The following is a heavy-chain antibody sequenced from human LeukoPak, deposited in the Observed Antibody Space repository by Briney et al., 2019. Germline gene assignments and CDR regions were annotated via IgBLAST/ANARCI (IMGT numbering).Heavy chain of an antibody. CDR3: ARGYNYGAHYWFDY. D-gene: IGHD5-18*01. J-gene: IGHJ4*02. Sequence: SETLSLTCTVSDGSINIYYWSWIRQAPGKGLEWIGYIYNSGSTNYNPSLRRRVTISMDTSKIQFSLRLTSVTAADKAMYYCARGYNYGAHYWFDYWGQGTLVTVSS. CDR2: IYNSGST. CDR1: DGSINIYY. V-gene: IGHV4-59*01.